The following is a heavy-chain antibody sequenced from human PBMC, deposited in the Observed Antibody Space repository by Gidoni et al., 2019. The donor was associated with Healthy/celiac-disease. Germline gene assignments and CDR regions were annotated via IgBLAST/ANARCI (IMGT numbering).Heavy chain of an antibody. D-gene: IGHD3-9*01. J-gene: IGHJ4*02. CDR1: GFTFSSYA. CDR2: ISGSGGST. V-gene: IGHV3-23*01. Sequence: EVQLLESGGGLVQPGGSLRLSCAASGFTFSSYAMSWVRQAPGKGMEWVSAISGSGGSTYYADSVKGRFTISRDNSKNTLYLQMNSLRAEDTAVYYCAKDAGRTYYDILTGGSGFDYWGQGTLVTVSS. CDR3: AKDAGRTYYDILTGGSGFDY.